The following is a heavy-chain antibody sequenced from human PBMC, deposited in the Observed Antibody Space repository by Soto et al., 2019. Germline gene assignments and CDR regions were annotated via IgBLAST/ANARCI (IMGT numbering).Heavy chain of an antibody. CDR3: ARDNFWSGSKDYYYYGMDV. CDR1: GGTFSSYA. D-gene: IGHD3-3*01. J-gene: IGHJ6*02. Sequence: SVKVSCKASGGTFSSYAISWVRQAPGQGLEWMGGIIPIFGTANYAQKFQGRVTITADESTSTAYMELSSLRSEDTAVYYCARDNFWSGSKDYYYYGMDVWGQGTTVTVSS. CDR2: IIPIFGTA. V-gene: IGHV1-69*13.